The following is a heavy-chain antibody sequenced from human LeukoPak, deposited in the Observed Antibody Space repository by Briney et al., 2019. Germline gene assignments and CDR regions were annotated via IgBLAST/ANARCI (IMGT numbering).Heavy chain of an antibody. V-gene: IGHV4-59*01. J-gene: IGHJ4*02. CDR2: IFYSGSS. D-gene: IGHD6-13*01. CDR1: GGSISSYY. Sequence: SETLSLTCTVSGGSISSYYWSWIRQPPVKGLEWIGYIFYSGSSHYNPSLKSRVTISVDTSKDQFSLKLSSVTAADTAVYYCASVASSSWYGEDHFDYWGQGTLVTVSS. CDR3: ASVASSSWYGEDHFDY.